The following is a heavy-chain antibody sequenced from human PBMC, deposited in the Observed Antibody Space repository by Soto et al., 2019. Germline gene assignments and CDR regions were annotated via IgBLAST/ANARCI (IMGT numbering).Heavy chain of an antibody. CDR3: ASRALDGTGYYYFDY. J-gene: IGHJ4*01. Sequence: SETLSLTCTVSGGPISVFNHYWDWIRQPPGKGLEWIGTIYYSGTTIYNPSLQSRVTMSVDTSKRQFSLKVSSVNAADTAVYFCASRALDGTGYYYFDYWGQ. V-gene: IGHV4-39*01. D-gene: IGHD3-9*01. CDR1: GGPISVFNHY. CDR2: IYYSGTT.